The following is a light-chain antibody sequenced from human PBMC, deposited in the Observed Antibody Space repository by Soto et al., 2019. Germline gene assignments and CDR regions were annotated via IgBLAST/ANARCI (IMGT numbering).Light chain of an antibody. CDR1: QGISHY. V-gene: IGKV1-17*03. J-gene: IGKJ2*01. CDR2: DAS. Sequence: DIQMTQSPSAMSASLGDRVTFTCRASQGISHYLAWFQQKPGEAPKRLIFDASTLQSGVPSRFSGSGSGTEFTLTITNLQPEDLATYYFLQYNTYPYIFGQGTKLEIK. CDR3: LQYNTYPYI.